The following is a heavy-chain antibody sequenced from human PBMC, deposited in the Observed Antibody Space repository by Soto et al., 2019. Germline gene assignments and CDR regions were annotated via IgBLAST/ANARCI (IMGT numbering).Heavy chain of an antibody. J-gene: IGHJ6*02. V-gene: IGHV1-69*12. Sequence: QVQLVQSGAEVKKPGSSVKVSCKASGGSLTNYGVSWVRQAPGQGLEWMGGIIPVFGTANYAQKFQGRVTIAADESKSTVVMDVRSLKSEDTAVYYCARGDATKLGVTHYCGMDVWGQGTTVTGSS. CDR1: GGSLTNYG. CDR2: IIPVFGTA. CDR3: ARGDATKLGVTHYCGMDV. D-gene: IGHD3-22*01.